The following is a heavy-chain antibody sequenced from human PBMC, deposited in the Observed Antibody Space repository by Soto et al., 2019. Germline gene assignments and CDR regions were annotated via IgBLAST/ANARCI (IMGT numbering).Heavy chain of an antibody. CDR1: GFTFSDQA. D-gene: IGHD1-26*01. Sequence: DVQLLESGGDLVQPGGSLRLSCAASGFTFSDQALSWIRQAPGKGLEWVSAMSGNAHYTYHADSVKVRFTTSKDNSKRTLYLEMDRLRADDTAVYYCAKSTVGPLHPFDSWGQGTLVSVSS. V-gene: IGHV3-23*01. CDR2: MSGNAHYT. J-gene: IGHJ4*02. CDR3: AKSTVGPLHPFDS.